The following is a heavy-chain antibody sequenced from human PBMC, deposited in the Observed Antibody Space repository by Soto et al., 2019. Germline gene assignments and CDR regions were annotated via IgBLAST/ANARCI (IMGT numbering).Heavy chain of an antibody. CDR3: ARDPRSITGATSSEDFQH. CDR2: IIPLLCIT. J-gene: IGHJ1*01. D-gene: IGHD1-20*01. CDR1: GGTFSGDA. V-gene: IGHV1-69*01. Sequence: QAQLMPSGAEVKKPGSWVRVSCKASGGTFSGDAINWVRQAPGQGLEWMGGIIPLLCITDCGQKFQGRITIDADESTGTTYMHLRGLRYEDTAVYYCARDPRSITGATSSEDFQHWGQGTLVSVSS.